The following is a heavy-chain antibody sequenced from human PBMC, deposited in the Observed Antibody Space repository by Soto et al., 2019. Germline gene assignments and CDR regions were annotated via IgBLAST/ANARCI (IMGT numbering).Heavy chain of an antibody. Sequence: EVHLVEAGGGLVKPGESLTLSCAASGFTFGSFTLNWVRQAPGKGLEWVSSISSSSAYIYYAESVKGRFTISRDNARSTLYLQMNSLRLDDTAVYFCARDVAMVISPGDGFDPWGQGTLVTVSS. D-gene: IGHD2-21*01. CDR2: ISSSSAYI. CDR3: ARDVAMVISPGDGFDP. CDR1: GFTFGSFT. V-gene: IGHV3-21*06. J-gene: IGHJ5*02.